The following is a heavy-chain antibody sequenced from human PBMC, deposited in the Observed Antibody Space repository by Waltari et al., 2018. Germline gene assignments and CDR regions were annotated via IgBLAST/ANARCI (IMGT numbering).Heavy chain of an antibody. J-gene: IGHJ6*03. D-gene: IGHD1-26*01. CDR1: GYTFTSYD. V-gene: IGHV1-8*01. CDR3: ARGGSSTSQETVWSYWRYYYYYMDV. CDR2: MNPNSGNT. Sequence: QVQLVQSGAEVKKPGASVKVSCKASGYTFTSYDINWVRQATGQGLEWMGWMNPNSGNTGYAQKFQGRVTMTRNTSISTAYMELSSLRSEDTAVYYCARGGSSTSQETVWSYWRYYYYYMDVWGKGTTVTVSS.